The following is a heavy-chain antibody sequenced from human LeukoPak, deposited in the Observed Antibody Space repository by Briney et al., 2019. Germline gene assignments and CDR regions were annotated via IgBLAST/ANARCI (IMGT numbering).Heavy chain of an antibody. Sequence: HGESLKISCKGSGASFTSYWIGWVRQMPGKGLEWIGIFYLGDSDTRYSPSFQGQVIISAAKSISNAYLQWSSLKASDTAMYYCARTRHSSDCNSPSGPFDHWGQGTLVIVSS. CDR2: FYLGDSDT. J-gene: IGHJ4*02. CDR1: GASFTSYW. V-gene: IGHV5-51*01. D-gene: IGHD2-2*01. CDR3: ARTRHSSDCNSPSGPFDH.